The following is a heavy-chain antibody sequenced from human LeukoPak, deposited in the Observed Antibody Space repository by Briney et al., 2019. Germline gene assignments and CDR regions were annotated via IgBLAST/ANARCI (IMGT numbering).Heavy chain of an antibody. CDR1: GCSMSSSTYY. CDR2: IYYSGST. Sequence: SETLSLTCTVSGCSMSSSTYYWGCIRQPPGKGLEWIGSIYYSGSTYYNPSLKSRVTISGDTSKNQCSMKLSSMTAADTAVYYCSTRTIAAPTSNFFDSWGQGTLVTVSS. D-gene: IGHD6-25*01. CDR3: STRTIAAPTSNFFDS. V-gene: IGHV4-39*01. J-gene: IGHJ4*02.